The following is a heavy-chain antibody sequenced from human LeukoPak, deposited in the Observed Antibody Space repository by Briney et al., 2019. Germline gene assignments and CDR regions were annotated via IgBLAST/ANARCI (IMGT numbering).Heavy chain of an antibody. CDR3: AREGQWLGTYWYFDL. CDR1: GFTFSSYA. V-gene: IGHV3-48*04. Sequence: GGSLRRSCAASGFTFSSYAMSWVRQAPGKGLEWVSYISSSGSTIYYADSVKGRFTISRDNAKNSLYLQMNSLRAEDTAVYYCAREGQWLGTYWYFDLWGRGTLVTVSS. D-gene: IGHD6-19*01. CDR2: ISSSGSTI. J-gene: IGHJ2*01.